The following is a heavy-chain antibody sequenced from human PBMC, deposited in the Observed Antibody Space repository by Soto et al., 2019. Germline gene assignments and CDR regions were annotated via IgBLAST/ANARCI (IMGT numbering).Heavy chain of an antibody. J-gene: IGHJ5*02. CDR1: GFTFSDAW. D-gene: IGHD1-26*01. V-gene: IGHV3-15*05. Sequence: GVSLRLSCSASGFTFSDAWMSWVRQSPGKGLEWVGRIKSKTNGGTTDYAGPVKGRFTISRDDSKRTLYVQMNSLKTEDTAIYYCITLIPKGKWELGPWGQG. CDR2: IKSKTNGGTT. CDR3: ITLIPKGKWELGP.